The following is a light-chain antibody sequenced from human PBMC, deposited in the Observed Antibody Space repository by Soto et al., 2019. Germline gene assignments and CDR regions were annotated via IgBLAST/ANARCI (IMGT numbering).Light chain of an antibody. Sequence: QSVLTQPPSVSWAPGQRVTISCTGSSSNIGAGYDVHWYQQLPGTAPKLLIYGNSNRPSGVPDRFSGSKSGTSASLAITGLQAEDEAVYYCQSYDSSLSALFGGGTKLTVL. CDR3: QSYDSSLSAL. CDR2: GNS. V-gene: IGLV1-40*01. J-gene: IGLJ3*02. CDR1: SSNIGAGYD.